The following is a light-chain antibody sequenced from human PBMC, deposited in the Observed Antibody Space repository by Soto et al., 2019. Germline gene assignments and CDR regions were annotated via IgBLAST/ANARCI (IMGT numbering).Light chain of an antibody. CDR3: SSYSISTAYL. V-gene: IGLV2-14*01. CDR2: EVS. CDR1: SSDVGGYDY. J-gene: IGLJ1*01. Sequence: QSALTQPASVSGSPGQSITISCTGTSSDVGGYDYVSWYQLHPGKAPKLMVFEVSNRPSGVSYRFSGSKSGNTASLTISGLQAEDEADYFCSSYSISTAYLFGXGTKLTVL.